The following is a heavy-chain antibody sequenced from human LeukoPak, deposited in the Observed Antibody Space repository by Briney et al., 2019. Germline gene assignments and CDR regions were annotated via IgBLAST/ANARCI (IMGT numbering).Heavy chain of an antibody. D-gene: IGHD2-8*01. J-gene: IGHJ6*02. CDR2: ISGIGGST. V-gene: IGHV3-23*01. CDR1: GFTFRSDA. Sequence: GGSLRLSCAPSGFTFRSDAMSWARQAAGRGLESVSAISGIGGSTYYADSVKGRLTIARDNSKNTLYLQMNSLRAEDTAVYYCAKDTIGDVWGQGPTVTVSS. CDR3: AKDTIGDV.